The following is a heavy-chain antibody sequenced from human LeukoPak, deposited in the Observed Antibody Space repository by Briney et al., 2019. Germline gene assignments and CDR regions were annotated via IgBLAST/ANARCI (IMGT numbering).Heavy chain of an antibody. CDR2: IYYSGST. CDR3: ARVCSSGRCLDY. CDR1: GGSISSYY. J-gene: IGHJ4*02. Sequence: KPSETLSLTCTVSGGSISSYYWSWIRQPPGKGLEWIGYIYYSGSTNYNPSLKSRVTISVDTSKNQFSLKLSSVTAADTAVYYCARVCSSGRCLDYWGQGTLVTVSS. V-gene: IGHV4-59*12. D-gene: IGHD2-15*01.